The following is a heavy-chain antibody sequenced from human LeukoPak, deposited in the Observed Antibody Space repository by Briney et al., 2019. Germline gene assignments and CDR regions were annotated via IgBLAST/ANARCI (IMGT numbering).Heavy chain of an antibody. J-gene: IGHJ3*02. V-gene: IGHV1-2*02. Sequence: ASVKVSCKASGYTYTGYYMHWVRQAPGQGLEWMGWINPYSGDTNYAQKFQGRVTMTRDPSISTAYMELSRLRSEDTAVYYCAWNAKAFLDAFDIWGQGTMVTVSS. D-gene: IGHD1-1*01. CDR3: AWNAKAFLDAFDI. CDR1: GYTYTGYY. CDR2: INPYSGDT.